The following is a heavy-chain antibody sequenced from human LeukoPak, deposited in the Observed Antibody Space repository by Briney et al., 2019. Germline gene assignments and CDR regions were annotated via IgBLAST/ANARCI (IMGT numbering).Heavy chain of an antibody. CDR2: ISYDGSNK. CDR1: GFTFSSYG. J-gene: IGHJ4*02. D-gene: IGHD3-22*01. CDR3: AREGRYSSGYQY. Sequence: PGGSLRLSCAASGFTFSSYGMHWVRQAPGKRLEWVAVISYDGSNKYYADSVKGRFTISRDNSKNTLYLQMGSLRAEDMAVYYCAREGRYSSGYQYWGQGTLVTVSS. V-gene: IGHV3-30*03.